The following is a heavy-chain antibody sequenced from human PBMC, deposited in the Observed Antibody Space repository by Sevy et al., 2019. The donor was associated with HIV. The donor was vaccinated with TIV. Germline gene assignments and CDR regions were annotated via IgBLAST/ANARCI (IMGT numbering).Heavy chain of an antibody. CDR1: GFTFSSYA. J-gene: IGHJ3*02. CDR3: AKDRYHTSGYYPEGASDI. V-gene: IGHV3-23*01. Sequence: GGSLRLSCAASGFTFSSYALNWVRQAPGKGLEWVSTISGSGGSTYYAASVKGRFTISRDNSKNTLYLQMDSLRAEDTAVYYCAKDRYHTSGYYPEGASDIWGQGTMVTVSS. CDR2: ISGSGGST. D-gene: IGHD3-22*01.